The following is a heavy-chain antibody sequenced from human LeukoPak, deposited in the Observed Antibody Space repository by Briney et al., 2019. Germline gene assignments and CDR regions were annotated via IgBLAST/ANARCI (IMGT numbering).Heavy chain of an antibody. CDR1: GFTFSSYS. J-gene: IGHJ3*02. Sequence: PGGSLRLSCAASGFTFSSYSMNWVRQAPGKGLEWVSSISSSSSYIYYADSVKGRFTISRDNAKNSLYLQMNSLRAEDTAVYYCARVRMGLNRVTTFNAFDIWGQGTMVTVSS. V-gene: IGHV3-21*01. CDR2: ISSSSSYI. CDR3: ARVRMGLNRVTTFNAFDI. D-gene: IGHD4-11*01.